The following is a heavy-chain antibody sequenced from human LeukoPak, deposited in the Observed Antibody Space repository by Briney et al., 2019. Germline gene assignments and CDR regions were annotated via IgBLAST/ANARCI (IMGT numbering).Heavy chain of an antibody. V-gene: IGHV3-48*01. CDR1: GFIFTSYS. J-gene: IGHJ4*02. CDR3: AKAYGTNGYYQLPIDF. Sequence: GGSLRLSCAASGFIFTSYSMNWVRQAPGKGLEWISYISSSSSTIYYADSVRGRFTISRDNSRNTLYLQLNNLRAEDTAIYYCAKAYGTNGYYQLPIDFWGQGTLVTVSS. CDR2: ISSSSSTI. D-gene: IGHD3-22*01.